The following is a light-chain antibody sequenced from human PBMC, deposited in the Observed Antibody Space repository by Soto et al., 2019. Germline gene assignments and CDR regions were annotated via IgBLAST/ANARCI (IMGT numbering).Light chain of an antibody. V-gene: IGKV1-6*01. CDR1: QSVGSH. CDR3: LQDYNYPRT. J-gene: IGKJ1*01. Sequence: IQMTQSPSSLSTSVGDRVTITCRASQSVGSHLNWYQQKPGKAPNLLIYATSNLQSGVPSRFSGSGSRTDFTLTISSLQPEDFATYYCLQDYNYPRTFGQGTKVDI. CDR2: ATS.